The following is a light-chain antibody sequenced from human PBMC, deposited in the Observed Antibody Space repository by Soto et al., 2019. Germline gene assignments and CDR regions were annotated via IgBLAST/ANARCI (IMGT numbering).Light chain of an antibody. Sequence: DIQMTQSPSAMSASVGDRVTMTCRASQGINSFLAWFQQKPGKVPKRLIYAASSLQNGVTSRFRGSGSGTEFTLTITSLQPEDFATYYCLQHKTYPYTLGQGTKLEIK. CDR2: AAS. CDR1: QGINSF. V-gene: IGKV1-17*03. CDR3: LQHKTYPYT. J-gene: IGKJ2*01.